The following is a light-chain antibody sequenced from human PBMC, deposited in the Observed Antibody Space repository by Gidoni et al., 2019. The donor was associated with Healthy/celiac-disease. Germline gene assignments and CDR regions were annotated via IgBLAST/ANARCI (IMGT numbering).Light chain of an antibody. CDR1: QSISSW. CDR3: QQYNTQGT. V-gene: IGKV1-5*03. CDR2: KAS. Sequence: RVTITCRASQSISSWLAWYQQKPGKAPKLLIYKASSLESGVPSRFSGSGSGTEFTLTISSLQPDDFATYYSQQYNTQGTFXQXTKVEIK. J-gene: IGKJ1*01.